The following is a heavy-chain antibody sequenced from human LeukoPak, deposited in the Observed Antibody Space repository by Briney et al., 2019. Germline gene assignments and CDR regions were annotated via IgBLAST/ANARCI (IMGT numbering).Heavy chain of an antibody. D-gene: IGHD2/OR15-2a*01. J-gene: IGHJ4*02. V-gene: IGHV4-59*01. Sequence: SETLSLTCTVSGVSISSSYWSWIRQPPGKGLEWIGFIHYTGDTNHNPSLKNRVTISVDTSKNQFSLKLSSVTAADTAIYYCAKYGQYNFDYWGQGTLVTVSS. CDR2: IHYTGDT. CDR3: AKYGQYNFDY. CDR1: GVSISSSY.